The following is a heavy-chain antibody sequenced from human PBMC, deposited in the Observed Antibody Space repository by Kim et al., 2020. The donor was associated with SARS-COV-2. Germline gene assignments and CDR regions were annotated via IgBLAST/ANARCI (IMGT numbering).Heavy chain of an antibody. J-gene: IGHJ4*02. CDR3: ARDPGLRFLELLLDY. V-gene: IGHV3-30*07. Sequence: DSVKGRFTISRDNSKNALYLQMNSLRAEDTAVYYCARDPGLRFLELLLDYWGQGTLVTVSS. D-gene: IGHD3-3*01.